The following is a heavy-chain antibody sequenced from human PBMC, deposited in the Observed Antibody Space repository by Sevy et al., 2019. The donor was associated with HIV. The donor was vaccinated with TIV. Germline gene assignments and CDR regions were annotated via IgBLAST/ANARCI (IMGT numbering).Heavy chain of an antibody. D-gene: IGHD1-26*01. CDR2: IKSKTDGGTT. CDR1: GFTFSNAW. V-gene: IGHV3-15*01. Sequence: GGSLRLSCAASGFTFSNAWMSWVRQAPGKGLEWIGRIKSKTDGGTTDYAAPVKGRFTISRDDSKNTLYLQMNSLKTEDTAVYYCSTDLGGIYSVNGPYYYYGMDVWGQGTTVTVSS. CDR3: STDLGGIYSVNGPYYYYGMDV. J-gene: IGHJ6*02.